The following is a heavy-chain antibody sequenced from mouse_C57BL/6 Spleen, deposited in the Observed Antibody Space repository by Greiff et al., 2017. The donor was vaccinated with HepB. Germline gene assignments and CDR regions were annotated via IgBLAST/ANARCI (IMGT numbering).Heavy chain of an antibody. Sequence: EVKVVESGGGLVQPGGSLKLSCAASGFTFSDYGMAWVRQAPRKGPEWVAFISNLAYSIYYADTVTGRFTIARENAKNTLYLEMSSLRSEDTAMYYCARHRVDYGSSYEGAMDYWGQGTSVTVSS. V-gene: IGHV5-15*01. D-gene: IGHD1-1*01. CDR1: GFTFSDYG. CDR3: ARHRVDYGSSYEGAMDY. CDR2: ISNLAYSI. J-gene: IGHJ4*01.